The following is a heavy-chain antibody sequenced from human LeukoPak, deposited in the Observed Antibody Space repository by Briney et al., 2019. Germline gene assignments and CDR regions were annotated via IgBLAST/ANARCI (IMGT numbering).Heavy chain of an antibody. CDR3: ARDLGLTVTTKYYYMDV. Sequence: GASVKVSCKASGGTFSSYAISWVRQAPGQGLEWMGRINPNSGGTNYAQKFQGRVTMTRDTSISTAYMELSRLRSDDTAVYYCARDLGLTVTTKYYYMDVWGKGTTVTVSS. J-gene: IGHJ6*03. CDR2: INPNSGGT. V-gene: IGHV1-2*06. CDR1: GGTFSSYA. D-gene: IGHD4-17*01.